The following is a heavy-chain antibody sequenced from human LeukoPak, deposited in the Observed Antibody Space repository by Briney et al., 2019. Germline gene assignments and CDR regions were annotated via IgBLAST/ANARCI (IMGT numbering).Heavy chain of an antibody. Sequence: SETLSLTCTVSGGSISSYYWSWIRQPPGKGLEWIGYIYYSGSTNYNPSLKSRVTIPVDTSKDQFSLKLSSVTAADTAVYYCARLIGYYDFWSGSPDNWFDPWGQGTLVTVSS. CDR3: ARLIGYYDFWSGSPDNWFDP. CDR2: IYYSGST. J-gene: IGHJ5*02. D-gene: IGHD3-3*01. V-gene: IGHV4-59*08. CDR1: GGSISSYY.